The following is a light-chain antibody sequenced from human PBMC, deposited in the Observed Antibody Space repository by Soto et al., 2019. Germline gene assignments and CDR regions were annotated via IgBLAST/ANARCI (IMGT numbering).Light chain of an antibody. V-gene: IGKV3-11*01. Sequence: EIVLTQSPATLSLSPGEGATLSCRASQSIGTYSAWYQHKPGQAPRLLIFDASNRATGIPARFSGSGSGTDFTLTISSLEPEDFAVYHCQQYDTSPLTFGGGTKVDIK. CDR3: QQYDTSPLT. J-gene: IGKJ4*01. CDR2: DAS. CDR1: QSIGTY.